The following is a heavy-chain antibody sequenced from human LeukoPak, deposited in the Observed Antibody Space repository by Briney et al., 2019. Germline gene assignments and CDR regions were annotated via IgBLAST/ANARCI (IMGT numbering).Heavy chain of an antibody. Sequence: PGGSLRLSCAASGFTFSSYSMNWVRQAPGKGLEWVSSISSSSSYIYYADSVKGRFTISRDNVKNSLYLQMNSLRAEDTAVYYCARVRYCSGGSCYSPFDYWGQGTLVTVSS. CDR1: GFTFSSYS. CDR3: ARVRYCSGGSCYSPFDY. J-gene: IGHJ4*02. D-gene: IGHD2-15*01. CDR2: ISSSSSYI. V-gene: IGHV3-21*01.